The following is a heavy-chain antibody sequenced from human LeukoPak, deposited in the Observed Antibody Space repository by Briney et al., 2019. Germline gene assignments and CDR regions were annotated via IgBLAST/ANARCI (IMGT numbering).Heavy chain of an antibody. Sequence: SETLSLTCAVYGGSFSGYYWSWIRQSPGKGLEWIGEINHSGSTNYNPSLKSRVTISVDTSKNQFSLKLSSVTAADTAVYYCARTPLRGSYYFDYWGQGTLVTVSS. D-gene: IGHD2-15*01. V-gene: IGHV4-34*01. CDR1: GGSFSGYY. CDR3: ARTPLRGSYYFDY. CDR2: INHSGST. J-gene: IGHJ4*02.